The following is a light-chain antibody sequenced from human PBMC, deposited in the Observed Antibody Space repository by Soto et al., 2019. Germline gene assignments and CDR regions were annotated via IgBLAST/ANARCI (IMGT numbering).Light chain of an antibody. CDR3: QQYNSYGT. CDR2: KAS. CDR1: QSISSW. Sequence: DIQMTQPPSTLSASVGDRVTITCRASQSISSWLAWYQQKPGKAPKLLIYKASSLESGVPSRFSGSGSGTEFTLTISSLQPDDFATYYCQQYNSYGTFGGGTKVEIK. V-gene: IGKV1-5*03. J-gene: IGKJ4*01.